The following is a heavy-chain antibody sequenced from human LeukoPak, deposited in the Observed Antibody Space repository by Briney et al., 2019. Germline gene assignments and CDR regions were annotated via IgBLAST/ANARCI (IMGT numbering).Heavy chain of an antibody. CDR3: ARVDYYGYNYFDY. Sequence: SGGSLRLSCAASGFTFSSYAMSWVRQAPGKGLEWVANIKQDGSEKYYVDSVKGRFTISRDNAKNSLYLQMNSLRAEDTAVYYCARVDYYGYNYFDYWGQGTLVTVSS. CDR2: IKQDGSEK. D-gene: IGHD3-10*01. V-gene: IGHV3-7*01. J-gene: IGHJ4*02. CDR1: GFTFSSYA.